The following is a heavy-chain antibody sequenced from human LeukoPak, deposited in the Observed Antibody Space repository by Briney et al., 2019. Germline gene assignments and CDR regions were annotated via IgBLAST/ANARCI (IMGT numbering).Heavy chain of an antibody. D-gene: IGHD1-1*01. CDR1: GFNFSSYA. J-gene: IGHJ4*02. CDR3: AKDINWNDGFDY. Sequence: GGSLRLSCAASGFNFSSYAMSWVRQAPGKGLEWVSAISGSGGSTYYADSVKGRFTFSRDNSKNTLYLQMNSLRAEDTAVYYCAKDINWNDGFDYWGQGTLVTVSS. V-gene: IGHV3-23*01. CDR2: ISGSGGST.